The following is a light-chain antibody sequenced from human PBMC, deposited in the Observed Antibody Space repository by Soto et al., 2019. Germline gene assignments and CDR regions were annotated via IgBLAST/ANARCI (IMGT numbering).Light chain of an antibody. CDR2: DAS. Sequence: DIVVTQSPDSLAVSPGARATLSCTASQSVDRNYLAWYQHKPGQAPRLLIYDASNRATGIPARFSGSGSGTDFTLTISSLGPEDFAVYYCQQRSNWPPAITFGQGTRLEIK. J-gene: IGKJ5*01. CDR3: QQRSNWPPAIT. CDR1: QSVDRNY. V-gene: IGKV3-11*01.